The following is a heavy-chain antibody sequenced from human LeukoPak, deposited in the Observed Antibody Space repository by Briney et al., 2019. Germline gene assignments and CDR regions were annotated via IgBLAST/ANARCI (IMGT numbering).Heavy chain of an antibody. J-gene: IGHJ5*02. CDR3: ARDLSGAPGVNWFDP. CDR2: IYYSGSS. V-gene: IGHV4-59*01. D-gene: IGHD7-27*01. CDR1: GASISSYF. Sequence: PSETLSLTCTVSGASISSYFWSWIRQPPGKGLEWIGYIYYSGSSNYNPSLKSRVTMSVDTSTNQFSLKLASVTAADTAVYYCARDLSGAPGVNWFDPWGQGTLVTVPS.